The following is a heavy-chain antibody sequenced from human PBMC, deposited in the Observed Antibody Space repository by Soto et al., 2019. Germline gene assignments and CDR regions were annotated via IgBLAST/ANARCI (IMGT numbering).Heavy chain of an antibody. Sequence: ILPVPSPVSGCSIMGFCWHWIRPPTGKGLEWIGYVHYSGATKFRSSLKSRLDISVDTSENQFSLKLTSVTAADTAVYYCARLLLNARDEPSGNDAFDFWGQGTMVTVSS. J-gene: IGHJ3*01. CDR1: GCSIMGFC. CDR3: ARLLLNARDEPSGNDAFDF. CDR2: VHYSGAT. D-gene: IGHD2-15*01. V-gene: IGHV4-59*01.